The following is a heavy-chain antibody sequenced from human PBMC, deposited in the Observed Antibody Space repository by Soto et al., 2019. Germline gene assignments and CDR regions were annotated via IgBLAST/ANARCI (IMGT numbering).Heavy chain of an antibody. D-gene: IGHD2-15*01. Sequence: PGGSLRLSCAASGFTVRSNYMTWVRRAQAKGLEWVSVIYRAGKIYYADSVKGRFTTSSDNSQNTWLLHLNSLRAEDTAADYCACGSGRSWGNYGMDVWGQGTTVTVSS. J-gene: IGHJ6*02. CDR3: ACGSGRSWGNYGMDV. CDR1: GFTVRSNY. V-gene: IGHV3-53*01. CDR2: IYRAGKI.